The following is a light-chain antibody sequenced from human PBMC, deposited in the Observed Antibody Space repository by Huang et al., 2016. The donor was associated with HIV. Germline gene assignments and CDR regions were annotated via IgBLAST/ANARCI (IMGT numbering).Light chain of an antibody. CDR3: QQYDDWPRT. J-gene: IGKJ1*01. Sequence: EIMLTQSPITLSVSPGERAVLSCRASQHIGTDLAWYQQRPGQAPRLLIYDSFTRAIGVPSRCSGSGSGADFTLSISGLQSEDFAVYYCQQYDDWPRTFGQGTKLEI. V-gene: IGKV3-15*01. CDR2: DSF. CDR1: QHIGTD.